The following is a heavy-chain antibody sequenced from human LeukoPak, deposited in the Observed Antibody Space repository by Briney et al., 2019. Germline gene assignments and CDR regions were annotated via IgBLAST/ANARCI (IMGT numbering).Heavy chain of an antibody. CDR1: GFTFSGYG. Sequence: GGSLRLSCAASGFTFSGYGMHWVRQAPGKGLEWVAFIRYDGSNKYYADSVKGRFTISRDNPKNTLYLQMNSLRAEDTAVYYCAKDRYYGSGSPPAAWGQGTMVTVSS. D-gene: IGHD3-10*01. CDR3: AKDRYYGSGSPPAA. J-gene: IGHJ3*01. CDR2: IRYDGSNK. V-gene: IGHV3-30*02.